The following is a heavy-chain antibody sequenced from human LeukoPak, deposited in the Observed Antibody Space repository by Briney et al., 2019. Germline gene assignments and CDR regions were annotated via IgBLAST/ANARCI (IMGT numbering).Heavy chain of an antibody. J-gene: IGHJ4*02. CDR3: ARVGRAYGSGSYWFY. CDR2: IYYSGST. Sequence: PSETLSLTCTVSGGSISSSSYYWGWIRQPPGKGLEWIGSIYYSGSTYYNPSLKSRVTISVDTSKNQSSLKLSSVTAADTAAYYCARVGRAYGSGSYWFYWGQGTLVTASS. CDR1: GGSISSSSYY. V-gene: IGHV4-39*07. D-gene: IGHD3-10*01.